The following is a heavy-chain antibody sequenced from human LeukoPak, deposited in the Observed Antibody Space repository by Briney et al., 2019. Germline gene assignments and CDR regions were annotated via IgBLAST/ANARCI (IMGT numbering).Heavy chain of an antibody. D-gene: IGHD6-13*01. CDR1: GFTFSNHW. CDR3: ASGRQLGY. CDR2: IKEDGSEK. V-gene: IGHV3-7*01. Sequence: GGSLSLSCAASGFTFSNHWMSCVRQAPGKGLEWVANIKEDGSEKYYVDSVKGRFTISRDNARNSLYLQMNSLRAEDTAVYYCASGRQLGYWGQGTLVTVSS. J-gene: IGHJ4*02.